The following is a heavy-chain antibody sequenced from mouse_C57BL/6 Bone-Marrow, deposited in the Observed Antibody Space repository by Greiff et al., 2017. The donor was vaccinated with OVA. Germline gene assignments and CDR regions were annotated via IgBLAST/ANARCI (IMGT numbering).Heavy chain of an antibody. CDR1: GFTFSDYY. Sequence: EVMLVESEGGLVQPGSSMKLSCTASGFTFSDYYMAWVRQVPEKGLEWVANINYDGSSTYYLDSLKSRFIISRDNAKNILYLQMSSLKSEDTATYDCAREADSNYGGFAYWGQGTLVTVSA. D-gene: IGHD2-5*01. V-gene: IGHV5-16*01. J-gene: IGHJ3*01. CDR3: AREADSNYGGFAY. CDR2: INYDGSST.